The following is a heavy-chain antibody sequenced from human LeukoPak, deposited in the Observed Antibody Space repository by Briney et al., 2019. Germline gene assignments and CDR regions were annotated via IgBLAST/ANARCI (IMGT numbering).Heavy chain of an antibody. Sequence: GGSLRLSCAASGFTVSSNYMSWVRQAPGKGLEWVAVILSDGSKEFYTDSVKGRFTISRDNSKNTLYLQMNSLRAEDTAVYYCARGYYYYMDVWGKGTTVTVSS. V-gene: IGHV3-33*08. J-gene: IGHJ6*03. CDR1: GFTVSSNY. CDR3: ARGYYYYMDV. CDR2: ILSDGSKE.